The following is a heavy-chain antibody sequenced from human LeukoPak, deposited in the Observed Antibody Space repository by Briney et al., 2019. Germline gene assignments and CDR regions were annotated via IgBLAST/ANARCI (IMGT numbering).Heavy chain of an antibody. J-gene: IGHJ4*02. CDR1: GGSISSYY. CDR3: ARDQSLGYCSSTSCYASDY. Sequence: PSETLSLTCTVSGGSISSYYWSWIRQPAGKGLEWIGRIYTSGSTNYNPSLKSRVTMSVDTSKNQFPLKLSSVTAADTAVYYCARDQSLGYCSSTSCYASDYWGQGTLVTVSS. CDR2: IYTSGST. D-gene: IGHD2-2*01. V-gene: IGHV4-4*07.